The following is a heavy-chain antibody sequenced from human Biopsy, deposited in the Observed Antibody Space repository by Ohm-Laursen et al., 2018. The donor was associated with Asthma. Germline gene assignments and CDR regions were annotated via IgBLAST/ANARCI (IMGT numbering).Heavy chain of an antibody. Sequence: CAASGFDFGSYEMSWVRQAPGKGLEWVSRINWDGSGKSYAESVKGRFTIFRDNAKNSLYLQMNSLRAEDTAFYYCTRDGAYYYFGLDVWGQGTTVTVSS. J-gene: IGHJ6*02. CDR1: GFDFGSYE. CDR2: INWDGSGK. CDR3: TRDGAYYYFGLDV. D-gene: IGHD3/OR15-3a*01. V-gene: IGHV3-20*04.